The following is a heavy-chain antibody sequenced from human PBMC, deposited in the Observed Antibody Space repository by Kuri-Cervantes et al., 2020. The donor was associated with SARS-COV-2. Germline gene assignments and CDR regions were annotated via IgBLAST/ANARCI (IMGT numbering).Heavy chain of an antibody. V-gene: IGHV4-59*12. CDR3: ARGRFNWNDGSYYFDY. CDR2: IYYSGST. Sequence: SETLSLTCTVSGGSISSYYWSWIRQPPGKGLEWIGYIYYSGSTNYNPSLKSRVTISVDRSKNQFSLKLTSVTAADTAVYYCARGRFNWNDGSYYFDYWGQGTLVTVSS. J-gene: IGHJ4*02. D-gene: IGHD1-1*01. CDR1: GGSISSYY.